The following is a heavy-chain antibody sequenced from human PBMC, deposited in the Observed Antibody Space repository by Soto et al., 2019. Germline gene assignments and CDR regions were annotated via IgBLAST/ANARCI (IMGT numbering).Heavy chain of an antibody. CDR3: ARAGSLMVYASDY. D-gene: IGHD2-8*01. CDR2: IYYSGST. J-gene: IGHJ4*02. V-gene: IGHV4-59*01. Sequence: QVQLQESGPGLVKPSETLSLTCTVSGGSISSYYWSWIRQPPGKGLEWIGYIYYSGSTNYNPSLKSRVTISVDTSKNQFSLKLSSVTAADTAVYYCARAGSLMVYASDYWGQGTLVTVSS. CDR1: GGSISSYY.